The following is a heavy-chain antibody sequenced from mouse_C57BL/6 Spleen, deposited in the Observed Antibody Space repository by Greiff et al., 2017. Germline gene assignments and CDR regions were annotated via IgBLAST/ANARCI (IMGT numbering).Heavy chain of an antibody. CDR3: TRPYYGNYPYY. D-gene: IGHD2-1*01. CDR2: IDPETGGT. V-gene: IGHV1-15*01. Sequence: QVQLQQSGAELVRPGASVTLSCKASGYTFTDYEMHWVKQTPVHGLEWIGAIDPETGGTAYNQKFKGKAILTADKSSSTAYMELRSLTSEDSAVYYCTRPYYGNYPYYWGQGTTLTVSS. J-gene: IGHJ2*01. CDR1: GYTFTDYE.